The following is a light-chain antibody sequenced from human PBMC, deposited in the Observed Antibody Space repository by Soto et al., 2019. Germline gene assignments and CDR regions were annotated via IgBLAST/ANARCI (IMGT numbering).Light chain of an antibody. CDR2: QIT. J-gene: IGLJ2*01. Sequence: QSALTQPPSASGSPGQSVTIYCTGTNSDIGLYDFVFGYQQHPGQPPQLIIYQITKRPYGVPDRFSGSKSGNTASLTVSDLHTEDAADYYCSAYPGTNDLGVFGRGTKVTLL. CDR3: SAYPGTNDLGV. V-gene: IGLV2-8*01. CDR1: NSDIGLYDF.